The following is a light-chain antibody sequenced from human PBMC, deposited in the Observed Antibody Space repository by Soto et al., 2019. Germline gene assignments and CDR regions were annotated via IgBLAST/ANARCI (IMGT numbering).Light chain of an antibody. J-gene: IGKJ1*01. Sequence: DIQMTQSPSSLSASVADRVTITCRASQSIRRSLNWYQQKPGKAPNLLIYAASSLQTGVPSRFTGSGSGTDFTLSISNLQPEDFAVYYCQQTYSSPRTFGQGTKADI. CDR3: QQTYSSPRT. CDR1: QSIRRS. CDR2: AAS. V-gene: IGKV1-39*01.